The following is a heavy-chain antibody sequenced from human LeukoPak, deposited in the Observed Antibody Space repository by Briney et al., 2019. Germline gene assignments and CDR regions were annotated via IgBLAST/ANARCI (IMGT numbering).Heavy chain of an antibody. CDR3: ARENIVVVTAIRDAFDI. D-gene: IGHD2-21*02. CDR1: GFTFSSYS. V-gene: IGHV3-48*02. CDR2: ISSGSSTI. J-gene: IGHJ3*02. Sequence: PGGSLRLSSAASGFTFSSYSMNWVRQAPGKGLEWVSYISSGSSTIYYADSVKGRFTISRDNAKNSLCLQMNSLRDEDTAVYYCARENIVVVTAIRDAFDIWGQGTMVTVSS.